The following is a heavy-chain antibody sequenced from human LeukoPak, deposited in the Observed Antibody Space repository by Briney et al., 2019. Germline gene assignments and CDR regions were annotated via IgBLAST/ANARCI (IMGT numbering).Heavy chain of an antibody. V-gene: IGHV4-59*01. J-gene: IGHJ4*02. CDR1: GGSISNYW. Sequence: PSETLSLTCTVSGGSISNYWWSWIRQPPGKGLEWIGYVFDSAGTNYNPSLKGRVTISVDTSKKQFSLKLSSVTAADTAVYYCARGYSSSWNYFDYWGQGTLVTVSS. CDR2: VFDSAGT. D-gene: IGHD6-13*01. CDR3: ARGYSSSWNYFDY.